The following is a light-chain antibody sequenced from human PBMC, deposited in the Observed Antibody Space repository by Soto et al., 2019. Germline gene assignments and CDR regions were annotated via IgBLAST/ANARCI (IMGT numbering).Light chain of an antibody. Sequence: DIQMTQSPSLLSASVGDRDTITCRASQSIGKHLNWYQQKPGKAPKFLIYGASTLQNGVPSRFTGSRSGTDFTVTVNSLQPEDCATYYGHQIYRSPPTFGQGTRLEI. V-gene: IGKV1-39*01. CDR2: GAS. CDR1: QSIGKH. J-gene: IGKJ5*01. CDR3: HQIYRSPPT.